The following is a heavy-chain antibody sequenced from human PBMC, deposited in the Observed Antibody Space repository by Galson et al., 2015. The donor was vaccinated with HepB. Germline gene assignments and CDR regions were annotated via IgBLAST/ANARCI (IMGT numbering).Heavy chain of an antibody. D-gene: IGHD3-10*01. J-gene: IGHJ4*02. V-gene: IGHV3-11*06. CDR1: GFTFSDYY. Sequence: SLRLPCAASGFTFSDYYMSWIRQAPGKGLEWVSYISSSSSYTNYADSVKGRFTISRDNAKNSLYLQMNSLRAEDTAVYYCARGDYGSGSYVGFDYWGQGTLVTVSS. CDR3: ARGDYGSGSYVGFDY. CDR2: ISSSSSYT.